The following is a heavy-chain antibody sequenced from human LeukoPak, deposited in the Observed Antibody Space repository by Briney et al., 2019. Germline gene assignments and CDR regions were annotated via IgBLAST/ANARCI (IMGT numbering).Heavy chain of an antibody. Sequence: SVKVSCKASGGTFSSYAISWVRQAPGQGLEWMGRIIPILGIANYAQKFQGRVTITADKSTSTAYMELSSLRSEDTAVYYCARDRLDYYDSSGYSPLGCWGQGTLVTVSS. V-gene: IGHV1-69*04. CDR2: IIPILGIA. J-gene: IGHJ4*02. CDR1: GGTFSSYA. CDR3: ARDRLDYYDSSGYSPLGC. D-gene: IGHD3-22*01.